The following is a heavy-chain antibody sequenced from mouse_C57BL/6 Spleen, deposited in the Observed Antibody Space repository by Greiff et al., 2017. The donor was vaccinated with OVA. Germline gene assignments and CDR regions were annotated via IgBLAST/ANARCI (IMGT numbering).Heavy chain of an antibody. J-gene: IGHJ3*01. V-gene: IGHV14-1*01. CDR3: RAYYSNYGFAY. CDR2: IDPEDGDT. CDR1: GFNIKDYY. D-gene: IGHD2-5*01. Sequence: EVKLMESGAELVRPGASVKLSCTASGFNIKDYYMHWVKQRPEQGLEWIGRIDPEDGDTEYAPKFQGKATMTADTSSNTAYLQLSSLTSEDTAVYYCRAYYSNYGFAYWGQGTLVTVSA.